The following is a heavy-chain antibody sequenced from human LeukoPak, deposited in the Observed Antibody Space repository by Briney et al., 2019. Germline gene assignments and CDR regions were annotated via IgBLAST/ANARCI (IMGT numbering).Heavy chain of an antibody. CDR1: RYSFTSYW. D-gene: IGHD3-3*01. J-gene: IGHJ4*02. CDR3: ARPYYDFWSGYYYY. V-gene: IGHV5-51*01. Sequence: GESLKISCKGSRYSFTSYWIGWVRQMPGKGLEWMGIIYPGDSDTRYSPSFQGQVTLSADQSISAAYLQWSSLKASDTAMYYCARPYYDFWSGYYYYWGQGTLVTVSS. CDR2: IYPGDSDT.